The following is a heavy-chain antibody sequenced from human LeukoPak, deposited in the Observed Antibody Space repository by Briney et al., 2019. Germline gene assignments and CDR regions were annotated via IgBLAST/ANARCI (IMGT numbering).Heavy chain of an antibody. J-gene: IGHJ3*02. CDR1: GFTFRSYG. V-gene: IGHV3-23*01. Sequence: GGSLRLSCAASGFTFRSYGMNWVRQAPGKGLEWVSAISGSGVNTYYADSVKGRFTISRDNSKNTLYLQMNSLRAEDTAVYYCAKDRGYCSGGSCYSFDAFDIWGQGTMVTVSS. CDR3: AKDRGYCSGGSCYSFDAFDI. D-gene: IGHD2-15*01. CDR2: ISGSGVNT.